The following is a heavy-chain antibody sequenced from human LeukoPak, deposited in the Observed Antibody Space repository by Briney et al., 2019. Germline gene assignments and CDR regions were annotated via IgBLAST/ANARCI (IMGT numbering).Heavy chain of an antibody. Sequence: PGGSLRLSCAASGFTFSSYGMSWVRQAPGKGLEWVSAISGSGGSTYYADSVKGRFTISRDNAKNSLYLQMNSLRAEDTAVYYCASDPVDTAMVKGDYWGQGTLVTVSS. D-gene: IGHD5-18*01. J-gene: IGHJ4*02. V-gene: IGHV3-23*01. CDR2: ISGSGGST. CDR1: GFTFSSYG. CDR3: ASDPVDTAMVKGDY.